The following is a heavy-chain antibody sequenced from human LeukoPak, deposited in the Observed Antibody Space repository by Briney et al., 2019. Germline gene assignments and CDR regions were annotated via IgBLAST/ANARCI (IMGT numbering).Heavy chain of an antibody. CDR1: GFTLRDHS. Sequence: GGSLRLSCAASGFTLRDHSMDWVRQAPGKGLEWVGRARSQASGYSTEYAASVKGRFTILRDDSETSVYLQMNSLKTDDTAIYFCARDARYLTGTSSYYYYMDVWGKGTTVTVSS. CDR2: ARSQASGYST. CDR3: ARDARYLTGTSSYYYYMDV. J-gene: IGHJ6*03. D-gene: IGHD1-14*01. V-gene: IGHV3-72*01.